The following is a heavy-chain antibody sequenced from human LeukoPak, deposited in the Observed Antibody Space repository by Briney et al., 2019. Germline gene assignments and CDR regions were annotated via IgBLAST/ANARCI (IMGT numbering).Heavy chain of an antibody. J-gene: IGHJ4*02. D-gene: IGHD1-14*01. V-gene: IGHV3-72*01. CDR3: AKPDGDYPDY. CDR1: GFTFSDHY. Sequence: GGSLRLSCAASGFTFSDHYMDWVRQAPGKGLEWVGRTRNKANSYTTEYAASVNGRFTISRDDSKNSLYLQMNSLRAEDTAVYYCAKPDGDYPDYWGQGTLVTVFS. CDR2: TRNKANSYTT.